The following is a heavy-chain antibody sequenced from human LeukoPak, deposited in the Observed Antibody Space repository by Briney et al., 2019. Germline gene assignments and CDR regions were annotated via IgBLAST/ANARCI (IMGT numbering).Heavy chain of an antibody. Sequence: SETLSLTCAVSGGSISSSQWWSWVRQPPGKGLEWIGEIYHSGSTNYNPSLKSRVTISVDKSKNQFSLKLSSVIAADTAVYYCARAVTTVDDAFDIWGQGTMVTVSS. J-gene: IGHJ3*02. CDR3: ARAVTTVDDAFDI. V-gene: IGHV4-4*02. D-gene: IGHD4-23*01. CDR2: IYHSGST. CDR1: GGSISSSQW.